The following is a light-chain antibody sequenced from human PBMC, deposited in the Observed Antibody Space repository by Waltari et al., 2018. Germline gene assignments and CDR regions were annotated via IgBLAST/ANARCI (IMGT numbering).Light chain of an antibody. CDR3: QQYYSYPYT. CDR1: QGISSY. V-gene: IGKV1-8*01. J-gene: IGKJ2*01. Sequence: ALRMTQSPSPLSASTGDRVTITCRASQGISSYLAWYEQKPGNAPKLLIYAASTLQSGVPSRFSGSGSGTEFTLTISCLQSEDFATYYCQQYYSYPYTFGQGTKLEIK. CDR2: AAS.